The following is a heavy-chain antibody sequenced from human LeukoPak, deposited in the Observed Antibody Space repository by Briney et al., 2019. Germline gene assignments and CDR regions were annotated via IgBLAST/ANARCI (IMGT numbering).Heavy chain of an antibody. V-gene: IGHV1-18*01. J-gene: IGHJ6*02. CDR1: GYTFTSYG. D-gene: IGHD3-9*01. CDR2: ISAYNGNT. CDR3: ARDQGYDILTGYRNYYYYGMDV. Sequence: ASVKVSCKASGYTFTSYGISWVRQAPGQGLEWMGWISAYNGNTNYAQKLQGRVTMTTDTSTSTAYMELRSLRSDDTAVYYCARDQGYDILTGYRNYYYYGMDVWGQGTTVSVS.